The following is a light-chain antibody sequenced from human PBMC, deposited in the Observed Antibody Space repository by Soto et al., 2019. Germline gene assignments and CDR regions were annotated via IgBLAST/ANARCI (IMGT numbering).Light chain of an antibody. Sequence: DIQMTQSPSSLSASVGDRVTITCRASQGIRNDLACYRQKPGKAPRRLICGVSSLQSAVPPRFSGSGSGTEYTLITSSLQPEDFSTYYCLQHNSYPWTFGQGTKVDI. V-gene: IGKV1-17*01. CDR1: QGIRND. J-gene: IGKJ1*01. CDR3: LQHNSYPWT. CDR2: GVS.